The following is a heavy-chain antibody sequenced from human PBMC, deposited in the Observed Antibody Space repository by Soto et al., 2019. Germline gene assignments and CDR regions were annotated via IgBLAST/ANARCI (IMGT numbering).Heavy chain of an antibody. D-gene: IGHD3-3*01. Sequence: TSETLSVTCTVSGGSISSYYWSWIRQPPGKGLEWIGYIYKGGSINYNPSLKSRVTISVDTSNNQFSLKLSSVTAADTAVYYCARWWSGSRQGFDPWGQGTLVTVSS. J-gene: IGHJ5*02. CDR3: ARWWSGSRQGFDP. V-gene: IGHV4-4*09. CDR2: IYKGGSI. CDR1: GGSISSYY.